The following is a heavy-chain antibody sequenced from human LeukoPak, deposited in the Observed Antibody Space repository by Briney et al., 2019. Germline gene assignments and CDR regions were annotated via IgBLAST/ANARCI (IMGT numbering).Heavy chain of an antibody. CDR1: GYSFTSYW. CDR3: ARHGPITMVRGFDH. V-gene: IGHV5-10-1*01. Sequence: RGESLKISCKGSGYSFTSYWISWVRQMPGKGLEWMGRIDPSDSYTNYSPSFQGHVTISADKSISTAYLQWSSLKASDTAMYYCARHGPITMVRGFDHWGQGTLVTVSS. J-gene: IGHJ5*02. D-gene: IGHD3-10*01. CDR2: IDPSDSYT.